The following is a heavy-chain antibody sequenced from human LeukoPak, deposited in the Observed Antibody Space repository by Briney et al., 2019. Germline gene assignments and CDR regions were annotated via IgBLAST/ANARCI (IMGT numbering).Heavy chain of an antibody. CDR3: ARTNYYDSNKDAFDI. Sequence: SETLSLTCTVSGYSISSGYYWGWIRQSPGKGLQWIGSIYQSGSTYYNPALKSRVTISVDTSKNRFSLRLSSVTAADTAVYYCARTNYYDSNKDAFDIWGQGTMVTVSS. CDR1: GYSISSGYY. J-gene: IGHJ3*02. D-gene: IGHD3-22*01. V-gene: IGHV4-38-2*02. CDR2: IYQSGST.